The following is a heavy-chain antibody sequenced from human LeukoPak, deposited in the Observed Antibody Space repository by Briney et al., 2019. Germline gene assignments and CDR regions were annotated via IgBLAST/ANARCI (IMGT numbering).Heavy chain of an antibody. CDR2: INPSGGST. D-gene: IGHD2-2*01. CDR3: ARAGQYQLLFVAFDI. J-gene: IGHJ3*02. Sequence: ASVKVSFKASGYSFTNYYMHWVRQAPRQGLEWMGLINPSGGSTSYAQKFQGRVTMTRDTSTSTVYMELSSLRSEDTAVYYCARAGQYQLLFVAFDIWGQGTIVTVSS. V-gene: IGHV1-46*01. CDR1: GYSFTNYY.